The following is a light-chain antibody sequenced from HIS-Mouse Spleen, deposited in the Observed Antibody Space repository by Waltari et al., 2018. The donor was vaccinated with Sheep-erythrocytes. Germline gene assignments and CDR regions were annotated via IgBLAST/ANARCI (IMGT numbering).Light chain of an antibody. Sequence: QSALTQPPSASGSPGQSVTISCTGTSSDVGAYNYVPWYQQHPGKAPKLLIYDVSKRPSGVPDRFSGSKSGNTASLTISGLQAEDEADYYCCSYAGSYNHVFATGTKVTVL. V-gene: IGLV2-8*01. J-gene: IGLJ1*01. CDR3: CSYAGSYNHV. CDR2: DVS. CDR1: SSDVGAYNY.